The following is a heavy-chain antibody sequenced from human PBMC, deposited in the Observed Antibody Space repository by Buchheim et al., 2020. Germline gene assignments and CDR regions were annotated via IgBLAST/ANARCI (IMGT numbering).Heavy chain of an antibody. V-gene: IGHV3-74*01. D-gene: IGHD3-10*01. CDR3: AREEVPWFGELLYSWDSRRYYYYGMDV. Sequence: EVQLVESGGGLVQPGGSLRLSCAASGFTFSSYWMHWVRQAPGKGLVWVSRINSDGSSTSYADSVKGRFTISRDNAKNTLYLQMNSLRAEDTAVYYCAREEVPWFGELLYSWDSRRYYYYGMDVWGQGTT. CDR1: GFTFSSYW. J-gene: IGHJ6*02. CDR2: INSDGSST.